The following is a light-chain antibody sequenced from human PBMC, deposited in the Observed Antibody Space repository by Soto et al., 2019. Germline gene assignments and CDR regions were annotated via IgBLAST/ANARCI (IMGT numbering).Light chain of an antibody. V-gene: IGLV2-14*01. Sequence: QSALTQPASVSGSPGQSITISCTGTSSDVGGYNYVSWYQQHPGKAPKLMIYDVSNRPSGVSNRFSGSKSGNTASLTISGLQAEDEADYYCSSYTSSSLWVFGTVTKVTVL. CDR3: SSYTSSSLWV. CDR1: SSDVGGYNY. J-gene: IGLJ1*01. CDR2: DVS.